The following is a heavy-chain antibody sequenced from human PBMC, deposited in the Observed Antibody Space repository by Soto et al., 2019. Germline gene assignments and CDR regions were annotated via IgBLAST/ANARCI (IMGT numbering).Heavy chain of an antibody. J-gene: IGHJ4*02. Sequence: SETLSLTCTVPGGSISSYYWSWIRQPPGKGLEWIGYIYYSGSTNYNPSLKSRVTISVDTSKNQFSLKLSSVTAADTAVYYCARDGRRTAAGDFDYWGQGALVTVS. V-gene: IGHV4-59*01. CDR2: IYYSGST. CDR3: ARDGRRTAAGDFDY. CDR1: GGSISSYY. D-gene: IGHD6-13*01.